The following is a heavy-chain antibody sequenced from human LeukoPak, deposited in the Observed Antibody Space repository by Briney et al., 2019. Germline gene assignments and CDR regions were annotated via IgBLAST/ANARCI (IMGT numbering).Heavy chain of an antibody. Sequence: GESLKISCKGSGYSFTGYWIGWVRQMPGKGLEWMGIIYPGDSDTRYSPSFQGQVTISVDKSISTAFLQWNNLKASDTAMYYCARGNTATYYDWFDPWGQGTLVTVSS. V-gene: IGHV5-51*01. J-gene: IGHJ5*02. D-gene: IGHD1-26*01. CDR1: GYSFTGYW. CDR2: IYPGDSDT. CDR3: ARGNTATYYDWFDP.